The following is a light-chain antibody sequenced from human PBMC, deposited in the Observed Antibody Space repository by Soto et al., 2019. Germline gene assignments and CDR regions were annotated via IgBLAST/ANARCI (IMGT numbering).Light chain of an antibody. CDR2: GAS. CDR3: QQYNNWWT. J-gene: IGKJ1*01. V-gene: IGKV3-20*01. CDR1: QSSSISY. Sequence: EILLTQSPGTLSLSPWERATLSCRASQSSSISYLAWYQQKPGQAPRLLIYGASSRATGIPDRFSGSGSGTDFTLTISSLQSEDFAVYYCQQYNNWWTFGQGTKVDIK.